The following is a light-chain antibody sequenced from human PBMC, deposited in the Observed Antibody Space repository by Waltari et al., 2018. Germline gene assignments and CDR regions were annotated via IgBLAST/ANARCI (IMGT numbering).Light chain of an antibody. CDR3: ASYIAASTLV. CDR2: DVT. CDR1: GTDVGRYNY. Sequence: QSALTQPASVSGSPGQSITISCTGSGTDVGRYNYVSWYPPYPDKAPRLMIYDVTNRPSGVSDRFSGSKSGNTASLTISGLQPEDEADYYCASYIAASTLVFGGGTRLTVV. J-gene: IGLJ3*02. V-gene: IGLV2-14*03.